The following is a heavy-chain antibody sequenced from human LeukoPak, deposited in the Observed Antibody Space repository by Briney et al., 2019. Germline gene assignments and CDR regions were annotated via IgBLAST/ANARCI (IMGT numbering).Heavy chain of an antibody. D-gene: IGHD6-19*01. Sequence: SETLSLTCNVSGGSISSYYWSWIRQPPGKGLEWIGYIYYSGSTNYNPSLKSRVTISVDTSKNQFSLKLSSVTAADTAVYYCARGREWLFYFDYWGQGTLVTVSS. CDR3: ARGREWLFYFDY. CDR1: GGSISSYY. J-gene: IGHJ4*02. CDR2: IYYSGST. V-gene: IGHV4-59*01.